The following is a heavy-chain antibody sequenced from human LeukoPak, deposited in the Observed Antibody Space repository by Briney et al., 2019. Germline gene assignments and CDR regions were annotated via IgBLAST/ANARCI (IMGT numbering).Heavy chain of an antibody. Sequence: GGSLRLSCAASGFTVSSNYMSWVRQAPGKGLEWVSVIYSGGSTYYADSVKGRFTISRDNSKNTLYLQVNILRAEDTAVYFCAKDLDGDTAMTTDYWGQGTLVTVSS. CDR1: GFTVSSNY. CDR2: IYSGGST. D-gene: IGHD5-18*01. CDR3: AKDLDGDTAMTTDY. V-gene: IGHV3-53*01. J-gene: IGHJ4*02.